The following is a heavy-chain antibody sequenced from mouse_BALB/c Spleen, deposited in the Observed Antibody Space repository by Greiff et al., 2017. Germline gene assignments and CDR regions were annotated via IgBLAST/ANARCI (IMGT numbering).Heavy chain of an antibody. J-gene: IGHJ2*01. Sequence: EVKVVESGGGLVKPGGSLKLSCAASGFTFSSYAMSSVRQSPEKRLEWVAEISSGGSYTYYPDTVTGRFTISRDNAKNTLYLEMSSLRSEDTAMYYCARVDYYGSSYYFDYWGQGTTLTVSS. V-gene: IGHV5-9-4*01. D-gene: IGHD1-1*01. CDR2: ISSGGSYT. CDR3: ARVDYYGSSYYFDY. CDR1: GFTFSSYA.